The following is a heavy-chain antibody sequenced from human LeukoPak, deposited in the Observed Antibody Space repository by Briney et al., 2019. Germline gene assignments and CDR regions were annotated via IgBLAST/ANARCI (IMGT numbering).Heavy chain of an antibody. CDR1: GGTFSSYA. D-gene: IGHD3-10*01. Sequence: SVKVSCKASGGTFSSYAISWVRQAPGQGLEWMGGIIPIFGTANYAQKFQGRVTITADESTSTAYMELSSLRSDDTAVYYCARGYGSGSPDPFFDIWGQGTMVTVSS. CDR2: IIPIFGTA. CDR3: ARGYGSGSPDPFFDI. V-gene: IGHV1-69*13. J-gene: IGHJ3*02.